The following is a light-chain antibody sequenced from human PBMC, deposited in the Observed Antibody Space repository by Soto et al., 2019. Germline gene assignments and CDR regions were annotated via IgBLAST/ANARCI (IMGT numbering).Light chain of an antibody. V-gene: IGKV3-11*01. J-gene: IGKJ4*01. CDR1: QSVSSY. CDR3: QQRSNWPLT. Sequence: EIVLKQSPATLSLSPGERATLSCRASQSVSSYLAWYQQKPGQAPRLLMYEASNRATGIPARFSGSGSGTDFTLTISSLEPEDFAVYYCQQRSNWPLTFGGGTKVDI. CDR2: EAS.